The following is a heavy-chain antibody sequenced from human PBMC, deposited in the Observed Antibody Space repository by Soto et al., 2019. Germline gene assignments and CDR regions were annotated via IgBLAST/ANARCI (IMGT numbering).Heavy chain of an antibody. CDR2: IIPILGIA. V-gene: IGHV1-69*08. D-gene: IGHD3-22*01. CDR3: ARDLLGLDSSPDAFDI. J-gene: IGHJ3*02. CDR1: GGTFSSYT. Sequence: QVQLVQSGAEVKKPGSSVKVSCKASGGTFSSYTISWVRQAPGQGLEWMGRIIPILGIANYAQKFQGRVTITADKSTSTAYMELSSLRSEDTAVYYCARDLLGLDSSPDAFDIWGQGTMFTVSS.